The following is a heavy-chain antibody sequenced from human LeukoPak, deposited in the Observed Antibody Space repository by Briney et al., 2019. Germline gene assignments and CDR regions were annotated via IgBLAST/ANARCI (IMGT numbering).Heavy chain of an antibody. D-gene: IGHD4-11*01. J-gene: IGHJ3*02. V-gene: IGHV4-59*12. CDR1: GGSIGNFY. Sequence: PSETLSLTCTVSGGSIGNFYWSWIRQPPGKGLEWIGYIYYSGITKYNPSLKSRVTISVDTSKNQFSLKLTSVTAADTAVYYCAGDYGNYEGTFDIWGQGRMVTVSS. CDR2: IYYSGIT. CDR3: AGDYGNYEGTFDI.